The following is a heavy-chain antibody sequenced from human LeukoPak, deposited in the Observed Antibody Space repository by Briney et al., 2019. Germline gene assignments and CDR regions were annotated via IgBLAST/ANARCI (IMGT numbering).Heavy chain of an antibody. CDR1: GFTFSDYY. Sequence: GGSLRLSCAASGFTFSDYYMSWVRQAPGKGLEWVSSISSSSYIYYADSVKGRFTISRDNAKNSLYLQMNSLRAEDTAVYYCARDTAFDYWGQGTLVTVSS. CDR2: ISSSSYI. CDR3: ARDTAFDY. J-gene: IGHJ4*02. V-gene: IGHV3-69-1*01. D-gene: IGHD5-18*01.